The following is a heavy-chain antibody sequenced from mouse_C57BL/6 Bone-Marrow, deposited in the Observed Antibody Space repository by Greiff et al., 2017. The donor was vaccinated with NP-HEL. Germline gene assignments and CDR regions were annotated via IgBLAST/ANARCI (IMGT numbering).Heavy chain of an antibody. D-gene: IGHD1-1*01. CDR1: GYSIISGYY. CDR2: ISYDGSN. V-gene: IGHV3-6*01. J-gene: IGHJ3*01. Sequence: EVKVEESGPGLVKPSQSLSLTCSVTGYSIISGYYWNWIRQFPGNKLEWMAYISYDGSNNYNPSLKNRISITRDISKNQLCLKLTAGTTEDTATYYCAREGGYYGSPFAYWGQGTLVTVSA. CDR3: AREGGYYGSPFAY.